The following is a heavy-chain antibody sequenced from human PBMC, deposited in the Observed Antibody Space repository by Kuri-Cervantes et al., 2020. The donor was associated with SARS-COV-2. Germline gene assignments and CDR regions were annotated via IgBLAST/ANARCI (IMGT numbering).Heavy chain of an antibody. CDR2: ISYDGSNK. CDR1: GFTFSSYG. J-gene: IGHJ4*02. V-gene: IGHV3-30*03. CDR3: ARDVSRIAAALVPNY. D-gene: IGHD6-13*01. Sequence: GGSLRLSCAASGFTFSSYGMHWVRQAPGKGLEWVAVISYDGSNKYYADSVKGRFTISRDNSKNTLYLQINSLRAEDTAVYYCARDVSRIAAALVPNYWGQGTLVTVSS.